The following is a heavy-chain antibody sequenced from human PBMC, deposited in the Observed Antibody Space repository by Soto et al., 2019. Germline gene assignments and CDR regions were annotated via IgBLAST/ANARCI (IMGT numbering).Heavy chain of an antibody. D-gene: IGHD5-18*01. Sequence: QVQLVQSGSEVKKPGASVKVSCKVSGYSFNNYGIAWVRQAPGQGLEWMGWISGYNGHTLYAQQFQDRVTMTADTSTSTAYMHLRTLKSADAAVYYCARGFAGIQSVPGPGHNWFDPWGQGTLVTVSS. V-gene: IGHV1-18*01. CDR3: ARGFAGIQSVPGPGHNWFDP. J-gene: IGHJ5*02. CDR1: GYSFNNYG. CDR2: ISGYNGHT.